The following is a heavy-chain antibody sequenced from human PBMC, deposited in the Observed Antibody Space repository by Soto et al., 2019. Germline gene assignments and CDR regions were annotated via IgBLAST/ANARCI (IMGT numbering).Heavy chain of an antibody. CDR1: GGTFSSYA. V-gene: IGHV1-69*13. CDR2: IIPIFGTA. CDR3: ARTGIVGAILSGGYYYYYYGMDV. D-gene: IGHD1-26*01. Sequence: SVKVSCKASGGTFSSYAISWVRQAPGQGLEWMGGIIPIFGTANYAQKFQGRVTITADESTSTAYMELNSLRAEDTAVYYCARTGIVGAILSGGYYYYYYGMDVWGQGTTVTVS. J-gene: IGHJ6*02.